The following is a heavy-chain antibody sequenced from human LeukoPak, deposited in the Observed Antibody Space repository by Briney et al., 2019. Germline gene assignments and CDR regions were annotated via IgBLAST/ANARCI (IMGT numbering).Heavy chain of an antibody. Sequence: GGSLRLSCAASGFTFSSYWMHWVRQAPGKGLVWVSRINSDGSSTSYADSVEGRFTISRDNAKNTLYLQMNSLRAEDTAVYYCARAHYDFWSGYYRPFDYWGQGTLVTVSS. CDR3: ARAHYDFWSGYYRPFDY. D-gene: IGHD3-3*01. V-gene: IGHV3-74*01. CDR2: INSDGSST. CDR1: GFTFSSYW. J-gene: IGHJ4*02.